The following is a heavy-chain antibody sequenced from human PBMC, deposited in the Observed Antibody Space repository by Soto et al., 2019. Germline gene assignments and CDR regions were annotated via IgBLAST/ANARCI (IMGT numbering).Heavy chain of an antibody. CDR1: GGTLSNYP. D-gene: IGHD1-26*01. CDR3: AREHSGRHDAVNSYYGLDV. Sequence: ASVKVSCKASGGTLSNYPISWVRQAPGQGLEWMGGIIPILDATNYAQKLQGRVTITADRSTNTAYMELSSLRSDDTAVYYCAREHSGRHDAVNSYYGLDVWGEGTSVTVS. CDR2: IIPILDAT. V-gene: IGHV1-69*06. J-gene: IGHJ6*02.